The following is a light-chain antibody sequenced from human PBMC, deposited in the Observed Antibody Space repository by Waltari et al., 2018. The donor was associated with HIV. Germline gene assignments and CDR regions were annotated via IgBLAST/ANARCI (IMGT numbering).Light chain of an antibody. Sequence: QSVLTHPPSASATPGQRVTISCPGSTSTSESAAFNWYQQFPGAAPRLLLYDISHRPSGVPDRFSGSKSGTSASLAISTLQSEDEALYYCAAWSDISNSWVFGGGTRLTVL. J-gene: IGLJ3*02. V-gene: IGLV1-44*01. CDR3: AAWSDISNSWV. CDR2: DIS. CDR1: TSTSESAA.